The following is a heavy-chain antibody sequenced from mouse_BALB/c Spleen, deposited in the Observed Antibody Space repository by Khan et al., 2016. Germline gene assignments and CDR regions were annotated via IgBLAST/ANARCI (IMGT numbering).Heavy chain of an antibody. CDR2: IDPPNGNT. CDR3: ARMARK. V-gene: IGHV14-3*02. Sequence: VQLQQPGAELVKSGATVKLSCTASGLNIKDNYMHWLKQWPEQGLEWIGRIDPPNGNTKSDQKLQGKGTITTDTSSTTAYLPLSRLTPEDAAVYYCARMARKWGQGTTLTVSS. CDR1: GLNIKDNY. J-gene: IGHJ2*01.